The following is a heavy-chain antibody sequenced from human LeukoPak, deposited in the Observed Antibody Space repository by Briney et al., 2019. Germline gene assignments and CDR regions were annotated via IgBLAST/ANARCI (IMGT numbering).Heavy chain of an antibody. J-gene: IGHJ6*03. CDR1: GGSISSYY. CDR2: IFYRGSN. Sequence: SETLSLTCTVSGGSISSYYWGWIRQPPGKGVEWIGNIFYRGSNYYSPSLKRRVTISVDTSKKQFSLKMNYINAPGTAVYYCGRVTESYGSGRRHNYYSYYMDVWGKGTTVTISS. CDR3: GRVTESYGSGRRHNYYSYYMDV. V-gene: IGHV4-59*12. D-gene: IGHD3-10*01.